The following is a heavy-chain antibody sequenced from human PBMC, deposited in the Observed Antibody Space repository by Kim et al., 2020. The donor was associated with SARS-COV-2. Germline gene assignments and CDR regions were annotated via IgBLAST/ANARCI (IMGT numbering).Heavy chain of an antibody. Sequence: GESLKISCKASGYSFTTYWIGWVRQMPGKGLEWMGIIYPGDSDTRYSPSFQGQVTLAVDKAISTAYLQWSSLKASDTAMYYCARLGAFGTECYSPLLILWDQWGEESMVTVSS. CDR3: ARLGAFGTECYSPLLILWDQ. V-gene: IGHV5-51*01. CDR2: IYPGDSDT. J-gene: IGHJ4*02. D-gene: IGHD3-10*01. CDR1: GYSFTTYW.